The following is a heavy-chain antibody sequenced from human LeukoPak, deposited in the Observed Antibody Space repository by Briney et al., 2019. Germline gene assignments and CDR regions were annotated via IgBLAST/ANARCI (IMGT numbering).Heavy chain of an antibody. Sequence: GGPLRLSCAASGFTFSTYEMNWVRQAPGKGLEWVSYIRSSGSTIPYADSVKGRFTISRDNAKNSLYLQMNSLRAEDTAVYYCAREGSLLFFDYWGQGTLVTVSS. J-gene: IGHJ4*02. CDR3: AREGSLLFFDY. D-gene: IGHD2-15*01. CDR1: GFTFSTYE. V-gene: IGHV3-48*03. CDR2: IRSSGSTI.